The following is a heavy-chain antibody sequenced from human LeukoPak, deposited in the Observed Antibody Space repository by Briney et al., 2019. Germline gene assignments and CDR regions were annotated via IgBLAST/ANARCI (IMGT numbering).Heavy chain of an antibody. D-gene: IGHD4-17*01. CDR1: GGSFSGYY. V-gene: IGHV4-34*01. CDR2: INHSGST. Sequence: SETLSLTCAVYGGSFSGYYWSWIRQPPGKGLEWIGEINHSGSTNYNPSLKGRVTISVDTSKNQFSLKLSSVTAADTAVYYCARGTLRTTAFDIWGQGTMVTVSS. CDR3: ARGTLRTTAFDI. J-gene: IGHJ3*02.